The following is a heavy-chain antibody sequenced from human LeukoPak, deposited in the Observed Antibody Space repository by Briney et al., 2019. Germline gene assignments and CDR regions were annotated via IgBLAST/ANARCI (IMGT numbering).Heavy chain of an antibody. V-gene: IGHV1-69*05. Sequence: SVKVSCKASGGTFSSYTISWVRQAPGQGLEWMGGIIPIFGTANYAQKFQGRVTITTDESTSTAYMELSSLRSEDTAVYYCASGERGYDGYWGQGTLVTVSS. D-gene: IGHD5-18*01. CDR3: ASGERGYDGY. CDR2: IIPIFGTA. CDR1: GGTFSSYT. J-gene: IGHJ4*02.